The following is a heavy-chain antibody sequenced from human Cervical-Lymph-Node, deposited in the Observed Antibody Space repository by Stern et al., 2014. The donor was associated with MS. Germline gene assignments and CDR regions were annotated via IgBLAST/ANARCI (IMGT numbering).Heavy chain of an antibody. CDR2: IYTTGST. D-gene: IGHD5-18*01. V-gene: IGHV4-61*02. J-gene: IGHJ4*02. CDR1: GGSVGSGSYD. Sequence: VQLVESGPGLVKPSQTLSLTCTVSGGSVGSGSYDWSWIRQPAGKGLEWIGRIYTTGSTYYNPSLKSRVSISIDTSKNQFPLNLTSVTAADTAVYYCARDKEDTNMAFRYFDNWGQGTLVTVSS. CDR3: ARDKEDTNMAFRYFDN.